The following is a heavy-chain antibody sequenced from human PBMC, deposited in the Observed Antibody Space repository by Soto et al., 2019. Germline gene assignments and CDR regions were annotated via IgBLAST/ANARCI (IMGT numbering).Heavy chain of an antibody. CDR2: INAGNGNA. V-gene: IGHV1-3*01. CDR1: GYTFTSYA. Sequence: ASVKVSCKASGYTFTSYAMHWVRQAPGQRLEWMGWINAGNGNAKYSQKFQGRVTITRDTSASTAYMELSSLRSEDTAVYYCARDSRQQLVRSPYYYYYMDVWGKGTTVTVSS. J-gene: IGHJ6*03. CDR3: ARDSRQQLVRSPYYYYYMDV. D-gene: IGHD6-13*01.